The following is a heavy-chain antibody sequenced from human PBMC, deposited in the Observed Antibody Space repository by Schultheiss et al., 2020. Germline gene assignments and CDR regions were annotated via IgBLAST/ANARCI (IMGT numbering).Heavy chain of an antibody. CDR3: ARGLYSSSWYVDY. CDR1: GFTFSSYA. CDR2: IYSGGST. Sequence: GGSLRLSCAASGFTFSSYAMSWVRQAPGKGLEWVSVIYSGGSTYYADSVKGRFTISRDNSKNTLYLQMNSLRAEDTAVYYCARGLYSSSWYVDYWGQGTLVTVSS. V-gene: IGHV3-66*02. D-gene: IGHD6-13*01. J-gene: IGHJ4*02.